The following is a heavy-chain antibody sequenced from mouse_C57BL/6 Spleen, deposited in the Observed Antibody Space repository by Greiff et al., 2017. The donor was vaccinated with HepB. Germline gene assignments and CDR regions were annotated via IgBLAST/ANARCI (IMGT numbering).Heavy chain of an antibody. CDR1: GYTFTDYE. J-gene: IGHJ1*03. CDR3: TRRATEGYFDV. D-gene: IGHD1-1*01. Sequence: QVQLQQSGAELVRPGASVTLSCKASGYTFTDYEMHWVKQTPVHGLEWIGAIDPETGGTAYNQKFKGKAILTADKSSSTAYMELRSLTSEDSAVYYCTRRATEGYFDVWGTGTTVTVSS. V-gene: IGHV1-15*01. CDR2: IDPETGGT.